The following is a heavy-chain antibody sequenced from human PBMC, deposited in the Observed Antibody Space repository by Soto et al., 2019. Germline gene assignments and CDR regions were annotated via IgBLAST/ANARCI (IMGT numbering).Heavy chain of an antibody. CDR3: ARGRQGGSSSWYYHYGLDV. V-gene: IGHV4-31*03. CDR2: IYYSGIT. J-gene: IGHJ6*02. Sequence: SETLSLTCTVSDGYISSGGYYWSCIRQLPGKGLEWIGYIYYSGITYYNPSLKSRVTISVDTSKNQFSLRLSSVTAADTAVYYCARGRQGGSSSWYYHYGLDVWGQGTTVTVSS. D-gene: IGHD6-13*01. CDR1: DGYISSGGYY.